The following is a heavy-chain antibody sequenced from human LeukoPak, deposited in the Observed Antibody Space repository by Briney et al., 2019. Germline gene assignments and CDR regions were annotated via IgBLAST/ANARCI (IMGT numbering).Heavy chain of an antibody. Sequence: GGSLRLSCAASGFTFDDYAMHWVRQAPGTGLEWVSGISWNSGSIGYADSVKGRFTISRDNAKNSLYLQMNSLRAEDTALYYCAKGGVVVVAAFDYWGQGTLVTVSS. J-gene: IGHJ4*02. D-gene: IGHD2-15*01. V-gene: IGHV3-9*01. CDR3: AKGGVVVVAAFDY. CDR2: ISWNSGSI. CDR1: GFTFDDYA.